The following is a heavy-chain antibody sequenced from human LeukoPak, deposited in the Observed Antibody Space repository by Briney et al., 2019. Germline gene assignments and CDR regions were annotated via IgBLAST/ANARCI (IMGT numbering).Heavy chain of an antibody. J-gene: IGHJ6*02. CDR3: ARGDPFPEVVNYYDSSGNYGMDV. V-gene: IGHV3-30-3*01. CDR1: GFTFSSYA. CDR2: ISYDGSNK. D-gene: IGHD3-22*01. Sequence: TGGSLRLSCAASGFTFSSYAMHWVRQAPGKGPEWVTVISYDGSNKYYADSVKGRFTISRDNSKNTLYLQMNSLRAEDTAVYYCARGDPFPEVVNYYDSSGNYGMDVWGQGTTVTVSS.